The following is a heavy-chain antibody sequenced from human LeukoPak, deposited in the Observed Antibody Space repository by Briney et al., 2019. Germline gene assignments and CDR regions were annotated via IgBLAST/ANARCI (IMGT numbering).Heavy chain of an antibody. CDR3: ARDAAIGAAGVVDS. CDR1: GGSISSSSYY. V-gene: IGHV4-39*07. D-gene: IGHD6-13*01. Sequence: SETLSLTCTVSGGSISSSSYYWGWIRQPPGKGLEWIGSIYYSGSTYYNPSLKSRVTISVDTSKNQFSLKLTSVTAADTAVYYCARDAAIGAAGVVDSWGQGTLVIVSS. CDR2: IYYSGST. J-gene: IGHJ4*02.